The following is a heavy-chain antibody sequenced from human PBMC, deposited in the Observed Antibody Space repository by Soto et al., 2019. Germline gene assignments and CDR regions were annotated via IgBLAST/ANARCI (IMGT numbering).Heavy chain of an antibody. D-gene: IGHD3-10*01. CDR2: ISSSGSTI. J-gene: IGHJ6*02. CDR1: GFTFSSYE. V-gene: IGHV3-48*03. CDR3: ARDWFGELLNTDYGIDV. Sequence: GGSLRLSCAASGFTFSSYEMNWVRQAPGKGLEWGSYISSSGSTIYYADSVKGRFTISRDNAKNSLYLQMNSLRADNTAAYYFARDWFGELLNTDYGIDVWGQGTSVTVSS.